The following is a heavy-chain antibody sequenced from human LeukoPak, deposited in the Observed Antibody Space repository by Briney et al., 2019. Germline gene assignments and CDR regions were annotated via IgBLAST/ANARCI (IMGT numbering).Heavy chain of an antibody. D-gene: IGHD3-22*01. CDR2: ISGSGGST. Sequence: GGSLRLSCAASGFTFSSYAMSWVRQAPGKGLEWVSAISGSGGSTYYADSVKGRFTISRDNSKNTLYLQVNSLRAEDTAVYYCAKDTKPYYYDSSGYYTPPYFDYWGQGTLVTVSS. J-gene: IGHJ4*02. V-gene: IGHV3-23*01. CDR1: GFTFSSYA. CDR3: AKDTKPYYYDSSGYYTPPYFDY.